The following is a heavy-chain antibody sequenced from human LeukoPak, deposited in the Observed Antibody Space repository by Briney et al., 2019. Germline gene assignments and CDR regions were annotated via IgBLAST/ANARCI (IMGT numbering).Heavy chain of an antibody. D-gene: IGHD3-16*01. CDR2: IYYSGST. Sequence: SGTLSLTCTVSGGSISSGGYYWSWVRQHPGKGLEWIGYIYYSGSTYYNPSLKSRVTISVDTSKNQFSLKLSSVTAADTAVYYCARSFYTQYYFDYWGQGTLVTVSS. CDR1: GGSISSGGYY. J-gene: IGHJ4*02. V-gene: IGHV4-31*03. CDR3: ARSFYTQYYFDY.